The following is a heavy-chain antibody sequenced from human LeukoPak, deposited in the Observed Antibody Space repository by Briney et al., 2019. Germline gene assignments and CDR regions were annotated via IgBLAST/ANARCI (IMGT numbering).Heavy chain of an antibody. V-gene: IGHV1-18*01. D-gene: IGHD6-19*01. Sequence: ASVKVSCKASGYTFTSYGISWVRQAPGQGLEWMGWISAYNGNTIYAQKLQGRVTMTTDTSTSTAYMELRSLRSDDTAVYYCAKTEAGSGWYYYYYMDVWGKGTTVTVSS. J-gene: IGHJ6*03. CDR1: GYTFTSYG. CDR3: AKTEAGSGWYYYYYMDV. CDR2: ISAYNGNT.